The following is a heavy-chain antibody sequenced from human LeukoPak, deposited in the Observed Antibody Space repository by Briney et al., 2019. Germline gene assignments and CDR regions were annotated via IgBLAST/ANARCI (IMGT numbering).Heavy chain of an antibody. CDR2: ISRGGGTT. J-gene: IGHJ4*02. CDR1: GFNFSSEA. D-gene: IGHD3-10*01. V-gene: IGHV3-23*01. CDR3: AKDRLYGSGSF. Sequence: GGSLRLSCAASGFNFSSEAMSWIRKIPGKGLDWVSGISRGGGTTYYAESVKGRFTISRDNSKSTLYLEMNSLRAEDTAVYYCAKDRLYGSGSFWGQGTLVTVSS.